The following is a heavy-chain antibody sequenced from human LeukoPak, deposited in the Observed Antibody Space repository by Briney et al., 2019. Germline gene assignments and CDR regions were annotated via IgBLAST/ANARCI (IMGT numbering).Heavy chain of an antibody. Sequence: PSETLSLTCTVSGGSIRSYYWSWLRQPPGKGLEWIGYISSSGSVNDNPSLRSRVTISVDTSKNQFFLSLSSVSAADTAVYYCARIPLGYSGAYYFDYWGQGTLVTVSP. CDR1: GGSIRSYY. CDR2: ISSSGSV. J-gene: IGHJ4*02. CDR3: ARIPLGYSGAYYFDY. D-gene: IGHD5-12*01. V-gene: IGHV4-4*09.